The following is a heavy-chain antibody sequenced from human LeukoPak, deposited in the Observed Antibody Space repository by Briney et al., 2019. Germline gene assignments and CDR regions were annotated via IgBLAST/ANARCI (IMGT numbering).Heavy chain of an antibody. J-gene: IGHJ3*02. D-gene: IGHD3-3*01. CDR3: ARSTYYDFWSGDPSPHAFDI. CDR2: IQYDGSNE. Sequence: GGSLRLSCAASGFTFSSYGMHWVRQAPGKGLEWVAYIQYDGSNEQYADSVKGRFTISRDNAKNSLYLQMNSLRAEDTAVYYCARSTYYDFWSGDPSPHAFDIWGQGTMVTVSS. CDR1: GFTFSSYG. V-gene: IGHV3-30*12.